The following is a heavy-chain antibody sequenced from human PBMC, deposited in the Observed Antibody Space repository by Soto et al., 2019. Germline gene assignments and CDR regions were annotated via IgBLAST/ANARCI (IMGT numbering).Heavy chain of an antibody. CDR3: ARAPNCGYYYSKY. Sequence: GGSLRLSCEASGFSFTYYSMNWVRQAPGKGLEWVSYIDSSSGIYYADSVKGRFTISRDNAKNSLYLQMNSLRDEDTAVYYCARAPNCGYYYSKYWGRVTLVSVSS. D-gene: IGHD2-21*02. J-gene: IGHJ4*02. CDR2: IDSSSGI. V-gene: IGHV3-48*02. CDR1: GFSFTYYS.